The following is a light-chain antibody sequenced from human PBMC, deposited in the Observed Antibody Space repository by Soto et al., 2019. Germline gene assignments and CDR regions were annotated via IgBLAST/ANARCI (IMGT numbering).Light chain of an antibody. CDR3: QKSYSVPS. J-gene: IGKJ3*01. V-gene: IGKV1-39*01. Sequence: DIQLTQSPFSLSASLGDRVTITCRASENIDNYLNWYRQKPGEAPELLIYSASRSQRGVPARFSGGGSGTGFSLTISSLQSDDFATYYCQKSYSVPSFGPGTKVDIK. CDR2: SAS. CDR1: ENIDNY.